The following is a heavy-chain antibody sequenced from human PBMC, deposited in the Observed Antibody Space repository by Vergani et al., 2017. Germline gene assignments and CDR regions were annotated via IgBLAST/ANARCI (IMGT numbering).Heavy chain of an antibody. CDR1: GFTVSSNY. CDR3: AKRITMIVVVINDAFDI. D-gene: IGHD3-22*01. V-gene: IGHV3-23*04. CDR2: ISGSGGST. Sequence: EVQLVESGGGLIQPGGSLRLSCAASGFTVSSNYMSCVRQAPGKGLEWVSAISGSGGSTYYADSVKGRFTISRDNSKNTLYLQMNSLRAEDTAVYYCAKRITMIVVVINDAFDIWGQGTMVTVSS. J-gene: IGHJ3*02.